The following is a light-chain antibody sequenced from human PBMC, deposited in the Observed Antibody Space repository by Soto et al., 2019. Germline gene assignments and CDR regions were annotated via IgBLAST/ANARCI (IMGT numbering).Light chain of an antibody. V-gene: IGKV3-20*01. J-gene: IGKJ1*01. CDR1: QSVSSSY. CDR2: GAS. Sequence: EIVLTQSPGTLSLSPGERATLSCRASQSVSSSYLAWYQQKPGQAPGLLIYGASSRATGIPDRFSGSGSGTDFTLTISRLEPEDFAVYYCQHYGSSTWTFGHGTKVEIK. CDR3: QHYGSSTWT.